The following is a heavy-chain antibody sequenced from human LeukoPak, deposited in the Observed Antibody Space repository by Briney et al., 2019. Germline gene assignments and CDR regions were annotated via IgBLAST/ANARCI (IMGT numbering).Heavy chain of an antibody. CDR1: GFTFSSYS. CDR2: IRSKAYGGTT. J-gene: IGHJ4*02. D-gene: IGHD4-17*01. CDR3: TRDKSGDYVLSFDY. V-gene: IGHV3-49*04. Sequence: TGGSLRLSCAASGFTFSSYSMNWVRQAPGKGLEWVGFIRSKAYGGTTEYAASVKGRFTISRDDSKSIAYLQMNSLKTEDTAVYYCTRDKSGDYVLSFDYWGQGTLVTVSS.